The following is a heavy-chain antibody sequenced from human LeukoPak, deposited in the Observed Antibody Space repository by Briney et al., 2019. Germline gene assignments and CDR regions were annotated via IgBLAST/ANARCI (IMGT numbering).Heavy chain of an antibody. CDR1: GGSISSYY. Sequence: SETLSLTCTVSGGSISSYYWSWIRQPPGKGLEWIGYIYYSGSTNYNPSLKSRVTISVDTSKNQFSLKLASVTAADTAVYYCARGLTYYFDSSGYYVTDAFDIWGQGTMVTVSS. V-gene: IGHV4-59*01. CDR2: IYYSGST. J-gene: IGHJ3*02. D-gene: IGHD3-22*01. CDR3: ARGLTYYFDSSGYYVTDAFDI.